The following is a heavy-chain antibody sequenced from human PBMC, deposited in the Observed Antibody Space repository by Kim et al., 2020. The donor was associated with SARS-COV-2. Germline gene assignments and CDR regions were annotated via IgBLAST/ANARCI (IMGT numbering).Heavy chain of an antibody. D-gene: IGHD5-12*01. J-gene: IGHJ5*02. CDR2: IYTSGST. Sequence: SETLSLTCTVSGGSISSGSYYWSWIRQPAGKGLEWIGRIYTSGSTNYNPSLKSRVTISVDTSKNQFSLKLSSVTAADTAVYYCARGVKRWLRSRDWFDPWGQGTLVTVSS. CDR1: GGSISSGSYY. V-gene: IGHV4-61*02. CDR3: ARGVKRWLRSRDWFDP.